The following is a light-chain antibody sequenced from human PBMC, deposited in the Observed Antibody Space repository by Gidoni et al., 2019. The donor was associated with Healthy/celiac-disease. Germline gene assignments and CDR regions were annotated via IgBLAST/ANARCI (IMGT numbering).Light chain of an antibody. CDR3: QVWDSSSDHRGV. V-gene: IGLV3-21*02. CDR2: DDR. Sequence: SYVLTQPPSVSVAPGQTARITCGGNKIGSKSVHWYQQKPGQAPVLVVYDDRDRPSGIPERFSGSNSGNTATLTISRVEAGDEADYYCQVWDSSSDHRGVFGGGTKLTVL. J-gene: IGLJ2*01. CDR1: KIGSKS.